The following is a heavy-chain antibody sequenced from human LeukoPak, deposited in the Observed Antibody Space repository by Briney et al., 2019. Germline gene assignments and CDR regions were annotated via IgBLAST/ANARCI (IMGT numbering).Heavy chain of an antibody. D-gene: IGHD3-22*01. Sequence: GGSLRISCAASGFTFDSYAMHWVRQAPGKGLEWVSSITSGSDYIYYADSVKGRFTISRDNAKNSVYLQMNSLRAADTAVYYCATYSSLNRREFQYWGQGTLLTVSS. CDR1: GFTFDSYA. CDR3: ATYSSLNRREFQY. V-gene: IGHV3-21*06. CDR2: ITSGSDYI. J-gene: IGHJ1*01.